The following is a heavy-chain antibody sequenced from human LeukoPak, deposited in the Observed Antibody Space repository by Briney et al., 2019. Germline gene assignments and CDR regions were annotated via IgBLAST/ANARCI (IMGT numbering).Heavy chain of an antibody. J-gene: IGHJ4*02. V-gene: IGHV4-39*01. Sequence: SETLSLTCTVSGDSINTSNYFWGWIRQSTGKGLVWIGNIYYIGTSDYNPSLKSRVTISIDTSKNQFSLNLRSVTAADTAFYYCARHRSGSYIRYFDFWGREPWSPSPQ. CDR3: ARHRSGSYIRYFDF. D-gene: IGHD1-26*01. CDR2: IYYIGTS. CDR1: GDSINTSNYF.